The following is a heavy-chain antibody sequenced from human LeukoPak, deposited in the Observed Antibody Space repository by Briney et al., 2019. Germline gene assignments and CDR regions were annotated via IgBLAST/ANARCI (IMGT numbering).Heavy chain of an antibody. CDR3: ARNLIPEQLVLNF. V-gene: IGHV4-59*01. Sequence: NPSETLSLTCTVSGGSISNYYWNWIRQPPGKGLEFIGYIYYTGSTNYNPSLKSRVTMSVDTSKNQFSLNLRSVTPEDTAVYYCARNLIPEQLVLNFWGQGTLVTVSS. J-gene: IGHJ4*02. D-gene: IGHD6-13*01. CDR1: GGSISNYY. CDR2: IYYTGST.